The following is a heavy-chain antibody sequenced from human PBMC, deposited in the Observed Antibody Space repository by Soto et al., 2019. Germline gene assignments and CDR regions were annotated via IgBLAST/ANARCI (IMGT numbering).Heavy chain of an antibody. D-gene: IGHD2-21*02. CDR2: INHSGST. Sequence: SETLSLTCAVYGGSFSGYYWSWIRQPPGKGLEWIGEINHSGSTNYNPSLKSRVTISVDTSKNQFSLKLSSVTAADTAVYYCARSGVTAIRLPFDYWGQGTLVTVS. J-gene: IGHJ4*02. CDR1: GGSFSGYY. CDR3: ARSGVTAIRLPFDY. V-gene: IGHV4-34*01.